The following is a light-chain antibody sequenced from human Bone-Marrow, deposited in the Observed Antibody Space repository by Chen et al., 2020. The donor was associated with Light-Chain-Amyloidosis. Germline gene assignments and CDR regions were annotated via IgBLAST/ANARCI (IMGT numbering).Light chain of an antibody. J-gene: IGLJ1*01. Sequence: QSVLTQPASVSGSPGQSITISCTGTSSDVGGDNHVSWYQQHPDKAPKLMIYEVTNRPSWVPDLFSGSKSDNTASLTISGLQTEDEADYFCSSYTITNTLVFGSGTRVTVL. CDR2: EVT. V-gene: IGLV2-14*01. CDR3: SSYTITNTLV. CDR1: SSDVGGDNH.